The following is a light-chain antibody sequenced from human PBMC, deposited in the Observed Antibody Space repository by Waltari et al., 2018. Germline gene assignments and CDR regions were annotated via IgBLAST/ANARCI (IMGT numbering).Light chain of an antibody. V-gene: IGKV1-9*01. J-gene: IGKJ4*01. CDR2: CAS. Sequence: DIQLTQSPSFLSASVGDRVTITCRASQGANSYLAWFQQKPGKAPKVLVFCASTLQSGVPSRFSGSGSGTEFILTISSLQPEDIATYYCQQYQSYPITFGGGTKVETK. CDR1: QGANSY. CDR3: QQYQSYPIT.